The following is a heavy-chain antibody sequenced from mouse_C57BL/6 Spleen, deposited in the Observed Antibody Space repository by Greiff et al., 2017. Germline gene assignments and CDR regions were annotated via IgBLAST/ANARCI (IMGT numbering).Heavy chain of an antibody. CDR1: GYTFTSYW. Sequence: VQLQQPGAELVKPGASVKLSCKASGYTFTSYWMHWVKQRPGQGLEWIGMIHPNSGSTNYNEKFKSKATLTVDKSSSTAYMQLSSLTSEDSAVYYCARELRLDYYAMDYWGQGTSVTVSS. D-gene: IGHD3-2*02. V-gene: IGHV1-64*01. CDR2: IHPNSGST. J-gene: IGHJ4*01. CDR3: ARELRLDYYAMDY.